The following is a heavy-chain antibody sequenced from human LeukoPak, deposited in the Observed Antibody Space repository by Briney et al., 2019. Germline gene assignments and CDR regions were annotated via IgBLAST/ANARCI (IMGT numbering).Heavy chain of an antibody. CDR1: GFAFSTYS. D-gene: IGHD5-12*01. V-gene: IGHV3-21*01. Sequence: GGSLRLSCAASGFAFSTYSMNWVRQAPGKGLEWVSSVSRSSRFIFYADSVQGRFTISRDDAKDSLFLQMNSLRAEDTAVYYCARVSDAFDYFFDSWGQGILVTVSS. CDR2: VSRSSRFI. J-gene: IGHJ4*02. CDR3: ARVSDAFDYFFDS.